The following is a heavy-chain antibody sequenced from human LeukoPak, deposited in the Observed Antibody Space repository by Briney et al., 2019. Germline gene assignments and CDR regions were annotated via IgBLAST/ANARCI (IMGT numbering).Heavy chain of an antibody. V-gene: IGHV4-34*01. J-gene: IGHJ4*02. CDR1: GGSFSGYY. CDR3: ATFRYYYGSGSSSSFDY. CDR2: INHSGST. D-gene: IGHD3-10*01. Sequence: SETLSLTCAVYGGSFSGYYWSWIRQPPGKGLVWIGEINHSGSTNYNPSLKSRVTISVDTSKNQFSLKLSSVTAADTAVYYCATFRYYYGSGSSSSFDYWGQGTLVTVSS.